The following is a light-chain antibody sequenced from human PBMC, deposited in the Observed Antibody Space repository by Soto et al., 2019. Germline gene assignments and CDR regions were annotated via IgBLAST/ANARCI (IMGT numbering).Light chain of an antibody. CDR2: AAS. Sequence: DIQMTQSPSSLSASVGDRVTITCRASQSISSYLNWYQHKPGKAPKLLIYAASSFQSGVPSRFSGSESGTDFTLTISSLQPEDFATYYCQQIYSAPLTFGGGTKVDIK. CDR3: QQIYSAPLT. V-gene: IGKV1-39*01. CDR1: QSISSY. J-gene: IGKJ4*01.